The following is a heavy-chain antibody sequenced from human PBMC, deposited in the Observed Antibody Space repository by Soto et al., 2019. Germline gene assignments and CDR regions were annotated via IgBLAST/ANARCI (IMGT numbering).Heavy chain of an antibody. D-gene: IGHD3-16*01. CDR2: ISGRGSAI. V-gene: IGHV3-48*04. Sequence: VGSLRLSCAASGFTFSSYSMNWVRQAPGKGLEWVSSISGRGSAIYYADSVKGRFTISRDNGKNSLYLQMNSLRAEDTAVYYCTSYTTFDYWGQGTLVTVSS. CDR1: GFTFSSYS. CDR3: TSYTTFDY. J-gene: IGHJ4*02.